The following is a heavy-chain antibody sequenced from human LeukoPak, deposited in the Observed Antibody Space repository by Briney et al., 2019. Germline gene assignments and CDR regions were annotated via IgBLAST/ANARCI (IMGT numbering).Heavy chain of an antibody. CDR2: INPNSGGT. V-gene: IGHV1-2*02. Sequence: ASVKVSCKAPGYTFTGYYMHWVRQAPGQGLEWMGWINPNSGGTNYAQKFQGRVTMTRDTSISTAYMELSRLRSEDTAVYYCARGSSIGDYYYYYMDVWGKGTTVTVSS. J-gene: IGHJ6*03. CDR1: GYTFTGYY. CDR3: ARGSSIGDYYYYYMDV. D-gene: IGHD1-26*01.